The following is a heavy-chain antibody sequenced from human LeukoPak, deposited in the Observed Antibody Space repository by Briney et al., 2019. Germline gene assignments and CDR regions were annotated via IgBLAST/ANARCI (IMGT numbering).Heavy chain of an antibody. J-gene: IGHJ4*02. CDR2: IVVGSGNT. V-gene: IGHV1-58*02. CDR3: AAEDSGSYFFNY. CDR1: GFTFTSSA. D-gene: IGHD1-26*01. Sequence: RASVKVSCKASGFTFTSSAMQWVRQARGQRLEWIGWIVVGSGNTNYAQKFQERVTITRDMSTSTAYMEPSSLRSEDTAVHYCAAEDSGSYFFNYWGQGTLVTVSS.